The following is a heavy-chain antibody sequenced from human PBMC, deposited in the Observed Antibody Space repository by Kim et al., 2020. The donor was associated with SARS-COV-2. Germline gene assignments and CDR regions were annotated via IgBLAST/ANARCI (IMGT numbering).Heavy chain of an antibody. V-gene: IGHV3-23*01. CDR1: GFTFSSYA. Sequence: GGSLRLSCAASGFTFSSYAMSWVRQAPGKGLEWVSAISGSGGSTYYADSVKGRFTISRDNSKNTLYLQMNSLRAEDTTVYYCAKSVSLRYFDWRYDYWGQGTLVTVSS. J-gene: IGHJ4*02. CDR3: AKSVSLRYFDWRYDY. D-gene: IGHD3-9*01. CDR2: ISGSGGST.